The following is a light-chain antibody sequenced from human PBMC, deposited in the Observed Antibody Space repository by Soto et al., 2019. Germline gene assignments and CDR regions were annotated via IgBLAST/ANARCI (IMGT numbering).Light chain of an antibody. V-gene: IGKV3-15*01. CDR3: QQYNNWPWT. J-gene: IGKJ1*01. Sequence: EIVMTQSAATLSVSPGERATLSCRASQSVSSNLAWYQQKPGQAPRLLIFGASTRATGLPARFSGSGSGTEFTLTISSLQSEDFAVYYCQQYNNWPWTFGQGTKVDIK. CDR2: GAS. CDR1: QSVSSN.